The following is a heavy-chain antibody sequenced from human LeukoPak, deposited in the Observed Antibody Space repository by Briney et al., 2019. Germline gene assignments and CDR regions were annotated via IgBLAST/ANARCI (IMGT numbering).Heavy chain of an antibody. J-gene: IGHJ4*02. Sequence: PSETLSLTCAVSGGSFSGYYWSWVRQPPGKGLEWVGEINHSGSTNYNPSLKSRVTISVDTSKNQFSLTLSSVTAADTAVYYCATVPAAIGVFDYWGQGTLVTVSS. CDR2: INHSGST. D-gene: IGHD2-2*02. V-gene: IGHV4-34*01. CDR1: GGSFSGYY. CDR3: ATVPAAIGVFDY.